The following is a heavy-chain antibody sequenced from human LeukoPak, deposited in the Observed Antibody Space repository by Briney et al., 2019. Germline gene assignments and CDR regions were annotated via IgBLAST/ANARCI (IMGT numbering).Heavy chain of an antibody. CDR1: DGAIAGYS. D-gene: IGHD3-10*01. CDR2: IYYSGDT. V-gene: IGHV4-59*01. J-gene: IGHJ5*02. Sequence: SETLSLTCTVSDGAIAGYSWSWIRQAPGKGLEGIGYIYYSGDTNYNPSLQSRVTVSVDTPKNPFSLKLTSVTAADPAVYYCVRGPYGSGISNWFDPWGQGTQVIVSS. CDR3: VRGPYGSGISNWFDP.